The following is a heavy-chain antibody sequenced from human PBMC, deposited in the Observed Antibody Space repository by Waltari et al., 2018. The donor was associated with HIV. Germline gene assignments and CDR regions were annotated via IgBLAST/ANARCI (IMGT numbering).Heavy chain of an antibody. V-gene: IGHV3-23*01. CDR1: GFTFSSNA. J-gene: IGHJ3*02. CDR2: ISGSGGST. D-gene: IGHD3-22*01. CDR3: FDI. Sequence: EVQLLESGGGLVQPGGSLRLSCAASGFTFSSNAMSWVRQAPGKGLEWVSAISGSGGSTYYADSVKGRFTISRDNSKDTAVYYCAKAFYYDSSGYDAFDIWGQGTMVTVSS.